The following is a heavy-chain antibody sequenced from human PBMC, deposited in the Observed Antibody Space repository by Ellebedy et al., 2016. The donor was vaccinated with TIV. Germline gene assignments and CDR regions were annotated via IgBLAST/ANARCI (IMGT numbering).Heavy chain of an antibody. V-gene: IGHV3-66*01. CDR1: GFTFSNHW. CDR2: IYPDGRE. J-gene: IGHJ4*02. CDR3: ARDSMPNIGSL. D-gene: IGHD1-26*01. Sequence: GGSLRLSCVGSGFTFSNHWMSWVRQAPGKGPEWVSIIYPDGREFYSESVTGRFTISRDNSKNTLYLQMNSLRAEDTAVYFCARDSMPNIGSLWGQGTLVTVSS.